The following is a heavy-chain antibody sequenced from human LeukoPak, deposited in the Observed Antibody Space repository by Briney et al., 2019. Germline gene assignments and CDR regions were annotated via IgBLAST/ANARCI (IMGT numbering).Heavy chain of an antibody. J-gene: IGHJ6*03. Sequence: PSETLSLTCAVYGGSFSNYYWSWIRQTPGKGMECIGEINDSGRTNYNPSLMSRVTVSVDTSKNQFSLRLTSVTATDAAVYYCARRWNYGRNYYIDVWGKGATVSVS. CDR1: GGSFSNYY. CDR3: ARRWNYGRNYYIDV. D-gene: IGHD1-7*01. CDR2: INDSGRT. V-gene: IGHV4-34*01.